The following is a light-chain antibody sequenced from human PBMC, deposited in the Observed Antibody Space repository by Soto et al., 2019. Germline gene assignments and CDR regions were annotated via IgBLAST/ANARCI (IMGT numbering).Light chain of an antibody. V-gene: IGLV2-8*01. CDR3: RSYEGSNKGVV. Sequence: QSVLTQPPSASGSPGQSVTISCTGTSSDVGAFNYVSWYQQPPGKAPKLVIYEVSKLPSGVPDRFSGSKSGDTASLTVSGLQPEDEADYYCRSYEGSNKGVVFGGGTQLTVL. J-gene: IGLJ2*01. CDR2: EVS. CDR1: SSDVGAFNY.